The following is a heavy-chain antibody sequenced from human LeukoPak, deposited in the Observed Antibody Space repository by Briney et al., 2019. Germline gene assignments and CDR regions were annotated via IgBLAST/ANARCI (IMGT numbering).Heavy chain of an antibody. CDR1: GGTFSSYA. J-gene: IGHJ4*02. D-gene: IGHD2-8*01. Sequence: SVKVSCKASGGTFSSYAISWVRQPPGQGLEWMGGIIPIFGTANYAQKFQGRVTITADESTSTAYMELSSLGSEDTAVYYCASDGGCTDGVCYRLDWGQGTLVTVSS. V-gene: IGHV1-69*13. CDR3: ASDGGCTDGVCYRLD. CDR2: IIPIFGTA.